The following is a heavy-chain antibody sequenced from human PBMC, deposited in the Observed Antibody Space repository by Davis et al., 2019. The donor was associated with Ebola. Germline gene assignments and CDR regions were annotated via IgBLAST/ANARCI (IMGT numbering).Heavy chain of an antibody. CDR1: AGSISSSSYY. Sequence: PGGSLRLSCTVSAGSISSSSYYWGWIRQPPGKGLEWIGSIYYSGSTYYNPSLKSRVTISVDTSKNQFSLKLSSVTAADTAVYYCARHSSGWSIGYFDLWGRGTLVTVSS. CDR2: IYYSGST. J-gene: IGHJ2*01. D-gene: IGHD6-19*01. CDR3: ARHSSGWSIGYFDL. V-gene: IGHV4-39*01.